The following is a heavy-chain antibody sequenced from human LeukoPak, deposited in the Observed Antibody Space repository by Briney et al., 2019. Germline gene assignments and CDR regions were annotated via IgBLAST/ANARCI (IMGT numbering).Heavy chain of an antibody. CDR2: INPSGGST. CDR1: GYTFTSYY. CDR3: ARGRGFLEWLHTPDGRELADY. V-gene: IGHV1-46*01. Sequence: ASVKVSCKASGYTFTSYYMHWVRQAPGQGLEWMGIINPSGGSTSYAQKFQGRVTMTRDTSTSTVYMELSGLRSEDTAVYYCARGRGFLEWLHTPDGRELADYWGQGTLVTVSS. J-gene: IGHJ4*02. D-gene: IGHD3-3*01.